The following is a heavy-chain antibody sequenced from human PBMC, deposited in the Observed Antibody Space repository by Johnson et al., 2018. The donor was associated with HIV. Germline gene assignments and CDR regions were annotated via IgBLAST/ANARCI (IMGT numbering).Heavy chain of an antibody. V-gene: IGHV3-30-3*01. D-gene: IGHD6-6*01. J-gene: IGHJ3*02. CDR1: GFTFSNYA. CDR2: ISYDGSNK. Sequence: QVQLVESGGGVVQPGRSLRLSCAASGFTFSNYAIHWVRQAPGKGLEWVAVISYDGSNKYYADSMKGRFTISRDDSKNTLYLQMNSRKTEDTAVYYCTTTLIAARDAFDIWGQGTMVTVSS. CDR3: TTTLIAARDAFDI.